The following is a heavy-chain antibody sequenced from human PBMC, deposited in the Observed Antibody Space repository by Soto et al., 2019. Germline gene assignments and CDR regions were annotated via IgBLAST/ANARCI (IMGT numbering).Heavy chain of an antibody. CDR2: ISAHNGNT. D-gene: IGHD1-1*01. J-gene: IGHJ4*02. CDR1: GYAFTTYG. Sequence: QVHLVPSGAEVKKPGASVKVSCQGSGYAFTTYGITWVRQAPGQGLEWMGWISAHNGNTNYAQKRHGRVTVTRDTSTSTAYMELRSLRYDDTAVYYCARGRYGDYWGQGALVTVSS. V-gene: IGHV1-18*01. CDR3: ARGRYGDY.